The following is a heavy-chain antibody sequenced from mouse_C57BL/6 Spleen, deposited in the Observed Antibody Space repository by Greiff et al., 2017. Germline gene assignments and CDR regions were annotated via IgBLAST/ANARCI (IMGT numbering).Heavy chain of an antibody. CDR2: INPNNGGT. CDR1: GYTFTDYY. CDR3: ARMLTTRMDY. V-gene: IGHV1-26*01. Sequence: VQLQQSGPELVKPGASVKISCKASGYTFTDYYMNWVKQSHGKSLEWIGDINPNNGGTSYNQKFKGKATLTVDKSSSTAYMELRSLTSEDSAVYYSARMLTTRMDYWGQGTSVTVSS. J-gene: IGHJ4*01. D-gene: IGHD2-1*01.